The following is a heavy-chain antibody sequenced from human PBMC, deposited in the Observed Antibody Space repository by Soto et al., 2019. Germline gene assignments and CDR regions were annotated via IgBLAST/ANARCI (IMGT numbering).Heavy chain of an antibody. J-gene: IGHJ5*02. V-gene: IGHV4-59*01. CDR1: GGSISSYY. Sequence: PSETLSLTCTVSGGSISSYYWSWIRQPPGKGLEWIGYIYYSGSTNYNPSLKSRVTISVDTSKNQFSLKLSSVTAADTAVYYCARDASQGIAAAGTENWFDPWGQGTLVTVSS. D-gene: IGHD6-13*01. CDR3: ARDASQGIAAAGTENWFDP. CDR2: IYYSGST.